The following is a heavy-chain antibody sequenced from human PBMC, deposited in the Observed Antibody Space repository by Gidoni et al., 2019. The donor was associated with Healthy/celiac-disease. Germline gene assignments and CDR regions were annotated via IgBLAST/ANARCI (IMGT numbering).Heavy chain of an antibody. CDR2: ISYDGSNK. J-gene: IGHJ4*02. CDR1: GFTFGSSG. D-gene: IGHD6-19*01. Sequence: QVPLVESGGGVVQPGRSLRRSSAAAGFTFGSSGMHWGRQAPGKGLEWVAVISYDGSNKYYADSVKGRFTISRDNSKNTLYLQMNSLRAEDTAVYYCAKVPRPIAVAGTEYGLPWGQGTLVTVSS. CDR3: AKVPRPIAVAGTEYGLP. V-gene: IGHV3-30*18.